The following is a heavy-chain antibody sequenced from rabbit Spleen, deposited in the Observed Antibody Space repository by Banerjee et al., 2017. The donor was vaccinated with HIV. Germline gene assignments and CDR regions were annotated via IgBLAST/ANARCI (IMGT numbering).Heavy chain of an antibody. Sequence: QSLEESGGGLVQPEGSLALTCKASGFSFSSSYYMCWVRQAPGKGLEWIACIYAGDGSTVYASWAKGRFTISKTSSTTVTLQMTSLTAADTATYFCARDTSSSFSSYGMDLWGPGTLVTVS. CDR2: IYAGDGST. J-gene: IGHJ6*01. V-gene: IGHV1S40*01. CDR1: GFSFSSSYY. CDR3: ARDTSSSFSSYGMDL. D-gene: IGHD1-1*01.